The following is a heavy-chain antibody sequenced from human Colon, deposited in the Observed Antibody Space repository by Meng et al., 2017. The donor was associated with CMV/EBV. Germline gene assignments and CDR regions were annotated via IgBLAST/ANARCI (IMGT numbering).Heavy chain of an antibody. D-gene: IGHD3-10*01. CDR3: ARGGGTPIRGVLPFDF. CDR2: IDHTGST. J-gene: IGHJ4*02. V-gene: IGHV4-34*01. Sequence: QVQLQQWGAGLLKPSETLSLTCAPYGGSFSPYYWSWIRQSPGKGLEWIAEIDHTGSTNYNPSLKSRVTISIDTSNSHFSLNLTSATAADTAVYYCARGGGTPIRGVLPFDFWGQGTLVTVSS. CDR1: GGSFSPYY.